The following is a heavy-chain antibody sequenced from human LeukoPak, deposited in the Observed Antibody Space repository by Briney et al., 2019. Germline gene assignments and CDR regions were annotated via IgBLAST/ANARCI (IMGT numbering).Heavy chain of an antibody. CDR2: ISSSGSTI. Sequence: PGGSLRLSCAASAFTSSDYYMTWIRQAPGKELEWLSYISSSGSTIYYADSVKGRFTISRDNAKNSLFLHMNGLRAEDTAVYYCARRGVVAAPYFDYWGQGTLVTVSS. V-gene: IGHV3-11*01. D-gene: IGHD2-15*01. CDR1: AFTSSDYY. J-gene: IGHJ4*02. CDR3: ARRGVVAAPYFDY.